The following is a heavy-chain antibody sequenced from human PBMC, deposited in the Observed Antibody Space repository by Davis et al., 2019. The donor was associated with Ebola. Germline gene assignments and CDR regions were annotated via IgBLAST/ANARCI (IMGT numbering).Heavy chain of an antibody. CDR1: GFTFSNFH. J-gene: IGHJ4*02. CDR2: IWYDGSKR. CDR3: ARDKGVTAPDFDN. Sequence: GETLKISCAASGFTFSNFHIHWVRQAPGEGLEWVAVIWYDGSKRYYADSVKGRFTISRDDSKNTLYLQMNSLRAEDTAVYYCARDKGVTAPDFDNWGQGTLVTVSS. D-gene: IGHD2-21*02. V-gene: IGHV3-33*08.